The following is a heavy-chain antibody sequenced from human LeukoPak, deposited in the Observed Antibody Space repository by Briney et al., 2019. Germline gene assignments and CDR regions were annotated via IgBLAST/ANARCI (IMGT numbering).Heavy chain of an antibody. CDR3: ARENTLAAAGTNPDFYYYYYYMDV. V-gene: IGHV3-7*01. Sequence: PGGSLRLSCAASGFTFSSYWMNWVRQAPGKGLEWVANIKPDGGETYYVDSVKGRFTISGDNAKNSLYLQMNSLRAEDTAVYYCARENTLAAAGTNPDFYYYYYYMDVWGKGTTVTISS. J-gene: IGHJ6*03. CDR2: IKPDGGET. D-gene: IGHD6-13*01. CDR1: GFTFSSYW.